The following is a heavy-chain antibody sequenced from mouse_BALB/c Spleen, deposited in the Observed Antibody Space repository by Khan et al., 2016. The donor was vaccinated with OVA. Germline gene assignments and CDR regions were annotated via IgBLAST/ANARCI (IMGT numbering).Heavy chain of an antibody. D-gene: IGHD2-3*01. CDR2: IDPENGNT. Sequence: VQLQQSGAELVRPGALVKLSCKASGFNIKDYYIHWVKQRPDQGLEWIGRIDPENGNTIYEPKFPGKANITSATYSNPACRQRSSLTSEDTAVYYCARSGYDAWFPYWGQGTLVTVSA. CDR1: GFNIKDYY. V-gene: IGHV14-1*02. J-gene: IGHJ3*01. CDR3: ARSGYDAWFPY.